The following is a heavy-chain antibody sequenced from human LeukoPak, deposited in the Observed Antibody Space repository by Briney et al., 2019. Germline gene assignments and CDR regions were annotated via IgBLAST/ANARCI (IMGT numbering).Heavy chain of an antibody. V-gene: IGHV3-23*01. CDR1: GFTFSSYA. CDR2: ISGSGGST. CDR3: ARKWNMVRGVITSYGMDV. D-gene: IGHD3-10*01. J-gene: IGHJ6*02. Sequence: GGSLRLSCAASGFTFSSYAMSWVRQAPGKGLEWVSAISGSGGSTYYADSVKGRFTISRDNSKNTLYLQMNSLRAEDTAVYYCARKWNMVRGVITSYGMDVWGQGTTVTVSS.